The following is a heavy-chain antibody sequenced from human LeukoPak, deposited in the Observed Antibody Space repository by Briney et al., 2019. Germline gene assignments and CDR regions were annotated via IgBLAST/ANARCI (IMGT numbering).Heavy chain of an antibody. D-gene: IGHD1-26*01. V-gene: IGHV1-69*04. J-gene: IGHJ6*02. CDR3: ARGGPHRHTASGGGSSGSYYYSYGMDV. Sequence: GASVKVSCKASGGTFSSYAITWVRQAPGQGLEWMGRIIPLLDIGNYAQKFQGRVTITADKSTSTAYMEVSSLRSEDTAVYYCARGGPHRHTASGGGSSGSYYYSYGMDVWGQGTTVTVSS. CDR2: IIPLLDIG. CDR1: GGTFSSYA.